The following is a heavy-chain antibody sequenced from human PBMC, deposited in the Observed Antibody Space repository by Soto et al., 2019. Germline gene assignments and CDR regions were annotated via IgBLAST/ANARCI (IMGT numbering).Heavy chain of an antibody. D-gene: IGHD3-22*01. CDR1: GYTLTELS. J-gene: IGHJ4*02. Sequence: ASVKVSCKVSGYTLTELSMHWLRQAPGKGLEWMGGFDPEDGETIYAQKFQGRVTMTEDTSTDTAYMELSSLRSEDTAVYYCATAAYYYDSSGYYFDYWGQGTLVTVSS. CDR2: FDPEDGET. CDR3: ATAAYYYDSSGYYFDY. V-gene: IGHV1-24*01.